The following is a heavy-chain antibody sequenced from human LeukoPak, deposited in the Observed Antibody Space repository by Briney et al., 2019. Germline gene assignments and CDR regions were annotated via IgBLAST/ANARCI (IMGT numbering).Heavy chain of an antibody. V-gene: IGHV1-46*03. J-gene: IGHJ4*02. CDR2: INPSGGST. CDR1: GYTFTSYC. Sequence: ASVKVSCKASGYTFTSYCMHWVRQAPGQGLEWMGIINPSGGSTSYAQKFQGRVTMTRDTSTSTVYMELSSLRSEDTAVYYCARAYYYDSSGYYNFDYWGQGTLVTVSS. CDR3: ARAYYYDSSGYYNFDY. D-gene: IGHD3-22*01.